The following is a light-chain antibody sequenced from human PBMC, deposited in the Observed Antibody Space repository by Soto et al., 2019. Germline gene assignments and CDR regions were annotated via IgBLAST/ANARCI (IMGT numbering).Light chain of an antibody. CDR3: QQYTSYPWT. V-gene: IGKV1-5*03. CDR1: QSISSY. Sequence: DIQMTQSPSSLSASVGDRGPLTCRASQSISSYLNWYQQKPGKAPKXLIYEASRLESGVPSRISGSGSGTEFTLTISSLQPDDFATYYCQQYTSYPWTFGQGTKVDIK. CDR2: EAS. J-gene: IGKJ1*01.